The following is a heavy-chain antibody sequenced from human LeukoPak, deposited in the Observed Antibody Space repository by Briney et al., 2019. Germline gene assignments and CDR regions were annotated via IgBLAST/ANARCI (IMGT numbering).Heavy chain of an antibody. CDR3: ARHWVVTPNY. CDR1: GGSFSGYY. J-gene: IGHJ4*02. D-gene: IGHD4-23*01. Sequence: SETLSLTCAVYGGSFSGYYWSWIRQPPGKGLEWIGEINHSGSTNYNPSLKSRVTILVDTSKNQFSLKLSSVTAADTAVYYCARHWVVTPNYWGQGTLVTVSS. CDR2: INHSGST. V-gene: IGHV4-34*01.